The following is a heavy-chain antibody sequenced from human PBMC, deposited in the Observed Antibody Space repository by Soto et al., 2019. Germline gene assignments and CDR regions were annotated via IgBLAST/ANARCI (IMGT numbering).Heavy chain of an antibody. D-gene: IGHD5-12*01. CDR1: GFSLSTSGMR. CDR2: IDWDDDK. Sequence: SGPTLVNPPQTLKLTCTFSGFSLSTSGMRVSWIRQPPGKALEWLARIDWDDDKFYSTSLRTRLTISKDTSKNQVVLRMTNRDPVDTATYYCAKAGTDGSWFDPWGQGTLVTVSS. CDR3: AKAGTDGSWFDP. J-gene: IGHJ5*02. V-gene: IGHV2-70*04.